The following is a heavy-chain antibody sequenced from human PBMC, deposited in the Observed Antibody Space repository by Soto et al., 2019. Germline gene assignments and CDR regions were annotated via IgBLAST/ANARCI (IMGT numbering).Heavy chain of an antibody. CDR3: ARTLDTAMAEYYFDY. V-gene: IGHV5-51*01. CDR2: IYPGDSDT. D-gene: IGHD5-18*01. CDR1: GYSFTSYL. Sequence: GDSLKISCKGSGYSFTSYLIGWVRQMPGKGLEWMGIIYPGDSDTRYSPSFQGQVTISADKSISTAYLQWSSLKASDTAMYYCARTLDTAMAEYYFDYWGQGTLVTVSS. J-gene: IGHJ4*02.